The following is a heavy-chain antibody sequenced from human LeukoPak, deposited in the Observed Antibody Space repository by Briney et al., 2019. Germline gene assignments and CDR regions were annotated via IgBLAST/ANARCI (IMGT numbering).Heavy chain of an antibody. J-gene: IGHJ4*02. CDR3: ARDRGYQDY. CDR1: GGSISSYY. V-gene: IGHV4-59*12. Sequence: PPETLSLTCTVSGGSISSYYWSWIRQPPGKGLEWIGYIYYSGSTNYNPSLKSRVIISVDTSKNQFSLKLTSVTAADTAVYYCARDRGYQDYWGQGTLVTVSS. D-gene: IGHD5-18*01. CDR2: IYYSGST.